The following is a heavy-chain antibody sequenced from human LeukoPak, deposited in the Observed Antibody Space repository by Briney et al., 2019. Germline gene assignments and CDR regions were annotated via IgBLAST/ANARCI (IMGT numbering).Heavy chain of an antibody. CDR3: ARHGQQWLVRVGFDL. D-gene: IGHD6-19*01. CDR1: CGSINTYY. CDR2: IYYSGST. J-gene: IGHJ2*01. V-gene: IGHV4-59*08. Sequence: PSETLSLTCTVSCGSINTYYWSWIRQPPGKGLEWIGYIYYSGSTDYNSSLKSRVSISVDTSKNQFSLKLSSVTAADTAVYYRARHGQQWLVRVGFDLWGRGTLVTVSS.